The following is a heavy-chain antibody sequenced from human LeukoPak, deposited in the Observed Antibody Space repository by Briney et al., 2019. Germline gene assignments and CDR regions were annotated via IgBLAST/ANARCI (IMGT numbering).Heavy chain of an antibody. V-gene: IGHV3-21*01. CDR3: ARVGAAAGPNDY. Sequence: GGSLRLSCAASGFTFSSYAMSWVRQAPGKGLEWVSSISSSSSYIYYADSVKGRFTISRDNAKNSLYLQMNSLRAEDTAVYYCARVGAAAGPNDYWGQGTLVTVSS. CDR2: ISSSSSYI. J-gene: IGHJ4*02. CDR1: GFTFSSYA. D-gene: IGHD6-13*01.